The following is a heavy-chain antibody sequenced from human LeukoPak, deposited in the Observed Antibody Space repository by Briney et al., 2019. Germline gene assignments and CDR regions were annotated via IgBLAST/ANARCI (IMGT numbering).Heavy chain of an antibody. Sequence: NPSETLSLTCTVSGGSISSYYWSWIRQPPGKGLEWIGYIYYSGSTNYNPSLESRVTISVDTSKNQFSLKLSSVTAADKAVYYCARGYYDILTGYLDAFDIWGQGTMVTVSS. CDR2: IYYSGST. CDR3: ARGYYDILTGYLDAFDI. J-gene: IGHJ3*02. V-gene: IGHV4-59*01. D-gene: IGHD3-9*01. CDR1: GGSISSYY.